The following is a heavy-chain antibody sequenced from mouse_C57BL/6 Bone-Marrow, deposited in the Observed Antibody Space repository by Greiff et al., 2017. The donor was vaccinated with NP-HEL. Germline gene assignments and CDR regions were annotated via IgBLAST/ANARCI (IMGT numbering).Heavy chain of an antibody. CDR1: GFTFNTYA. V-gene: IGHV10-3*01. D-gene: IGHD2-3*01. Sequence: DAGGGLVQPKGSLKLSCAASGFTFNTYAMHWVRQAPGKGLEWVARLRSKSRNYATYYADSVKDRFTLSRDDSQRRHYLQMNNLKTEDTAKYYCVREDDGPDYFDYWGKGTTLTVST. CDR3: VREDDGPDYFDY. CDR2: LRSKSRNYAT. J-gene: IGHJ2*01.